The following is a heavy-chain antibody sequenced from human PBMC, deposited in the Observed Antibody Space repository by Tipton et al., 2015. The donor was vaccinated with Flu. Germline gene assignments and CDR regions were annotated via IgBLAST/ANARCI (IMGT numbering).Heavy chain of an antibody. CDR2: IYYSGST. J-gene: IGHJ4*01. V-gene: IGHV4-31*03. CDR1: GGSISSGGYY. Sequence: TLSLTCTVSGGSISSGGYYWSWIRQHPGKGLEWIGYIYYSGSTYYNPSLKSRVTISVDTSKNQFSLKLSSVTAADTAVYYCARGGDYDILADWGQERWSPSPQ. CDR3: ARGGDYDILAD. D-gene: IGHD3-9*01.